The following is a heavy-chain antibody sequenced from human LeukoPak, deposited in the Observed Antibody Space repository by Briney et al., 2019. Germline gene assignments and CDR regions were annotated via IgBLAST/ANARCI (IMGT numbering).Heavy chain of an antibody. CDR1: GYSSSTYW. V-gene: IGHV5-51*01. CDR3: ARQRSRDGYNYDGFDI. CDR2: IYPSYSGT. J-gene: IGHJ3*02. Sequence: GDSLKNSCKHSGYSSSTYWIGWVRQMPGKGLECWGLIYPSYSGTSYSPTFQGQVIISADKSISNAYLKWTILKASDIAMYYCARQRSRDGYNYDGFDIWGQGTMVTVSS. D-gene: IGHD5-24*01.